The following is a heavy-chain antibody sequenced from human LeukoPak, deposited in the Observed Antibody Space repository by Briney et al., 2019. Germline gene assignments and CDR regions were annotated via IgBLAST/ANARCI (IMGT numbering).Heavy chain of an antibody. V-gene: IGHV4-38-2*02. D-gene: IGHD6-13*01. J-gene: IGHJ6*03. CDR2: IFHSGTT. CDR3: AKSIASAGTNSCYYMDV. CDR1: GYSISTGYY. Sequence: SEIQSLTCTVSGYSISTGYYWGWIRQSPEKGLEWIGSIFHSGTTYYNPSLKSRVTLSVDTSKNQFSLRLSSVTAADTAVYFCAKSIASAGTNSCYYMDVWGKGTTVTVSS.